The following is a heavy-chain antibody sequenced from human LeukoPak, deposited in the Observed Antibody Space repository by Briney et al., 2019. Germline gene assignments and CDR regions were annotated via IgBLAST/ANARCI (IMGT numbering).Heavy chain of an antibody. Sequence: GGSLRLSCAASGFIFSDYCMGWIRQAPGRGLEWVSYITSSGSSKYYADSVKGRFTISRDNAKKSVYLQMNSLRAEDTGIYYCASRDYYESSGYGYWGQGTLVTVSS. D-gene: IGHD3-22*01. J-gene: IGHJ4*02. CDR3: ASRDYYESSGYGY. CDR1: GFIFSDYC. V-gene: IGHV3-11*04. CDR2: ITSSGSSK.